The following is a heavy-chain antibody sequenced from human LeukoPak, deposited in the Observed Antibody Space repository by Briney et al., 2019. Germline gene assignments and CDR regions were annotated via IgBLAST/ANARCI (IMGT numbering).Heavy chain of an antibody. Sequence: QPGASLSHSCAASGFSFSNYAMSWVRQAPGKGLEWVSAITGSGGNTYYADSVKGRFTISRDNSKNTVFLQLTSLRAEDTAVYYCAKLGDYDVLAGYYVSDYWGQGTLVTVSS. D-gene: IGHD3-9*01. CDR1: GFSFSNYA. CDR3: AKLGDYDVLAGYYVSDY. J-gene: IGHJ4*02. CDR2: ITGSGGNT. V-gene: IGHV3-23*01.